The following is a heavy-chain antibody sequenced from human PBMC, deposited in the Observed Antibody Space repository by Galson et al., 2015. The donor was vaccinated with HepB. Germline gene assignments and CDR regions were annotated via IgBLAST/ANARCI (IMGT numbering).Heavy chain of an antibody. CDR3: ARDPETTVVTPGVHYGMDV. J-gene: IGHJ6*02. V-gene: IGHV1-69*04. CDR2: IIPILGIA. CDR1: GGTFSSYT. D-gene: IGHD4-23*01. Sequence: SVKVSCKASGGTFSSYTISWVRQAPGQGLEWMGRIIPILGIANYAQKFQGRVTITAYKSTSTAYMELSSLRSEDTAVYYCARDPETTVVTPGVHYGMDVCVQGTTVTVSS.